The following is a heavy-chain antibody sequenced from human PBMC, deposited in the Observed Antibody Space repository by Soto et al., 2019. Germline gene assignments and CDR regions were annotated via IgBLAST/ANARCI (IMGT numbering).Heavy chain of an antibody. V-gene: IGHV4-61*01. CDR3: ANYPTTVTSDY. J-gene: IGHJ4*02. D-gene: IGHD4-17*01. CDR2: IYYSGST. CDR1: GGSVTTGSYY. Sequence: QVQLQESGPGLVKPSETLSLTCTVSGGSVTTGSYYWSWIRQPPGKGLEWIGYIYYSGSTNYNPSLKSRVTISVDTSKNQFSLKQRSVTAADTAVYYCANYPTTVTSDYWGQGTLVTVSS.